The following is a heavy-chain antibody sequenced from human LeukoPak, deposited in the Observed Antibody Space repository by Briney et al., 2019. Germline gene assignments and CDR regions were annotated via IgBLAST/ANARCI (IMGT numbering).Heavy chain of an antibody. CDR2: ISYDGSNK. J-gene: IGHJ4*02. CDR3: AKDGGLMVYAIDY. CDR1: GFTFSSYG. Sequence: GGSLRLSCAASGFTFSSYGMHWVRQAPGKGLEWVAVISYDGSNKYYADSVKGRFTISRDNSKNTLYLQMNSLRAEDTAVYYCAKDGGLMVYAIDYWGQGTLVTVSS. D-gene: IGHD2-8*01. V-gene: IGHV3-30*18.